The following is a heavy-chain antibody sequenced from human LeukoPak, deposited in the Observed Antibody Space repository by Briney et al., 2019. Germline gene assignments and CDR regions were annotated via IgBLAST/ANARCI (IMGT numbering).Heavy chain of an antibody. CDR2: ISSSGGTT. CDR3: AKGLGYSSGWVSDY. Sequence: GGSLRLSCAASGFTFSSYAMSWVHQAPGKGLEWVSGISSSGGTTYYADSVKGRFTISRDNSKNTLYLQMNSLRAEDTAVYYCAKGLGYSSGWVSDYWGQGTLVTVSS. CDR1: GFTFSSYA. D-gene: IGHD6-19*01. J-gene: IGHJ4*02. V-gene: IGHV3-23*01.